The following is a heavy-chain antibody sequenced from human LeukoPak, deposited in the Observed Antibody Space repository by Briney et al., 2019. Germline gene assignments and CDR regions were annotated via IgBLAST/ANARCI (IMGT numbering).Heavy chain of an antibody. CDR3: ARDLYGDYPDY. D-gene: IGHD4-17*01. J-gene: IGHJ4*02. Sequence: ASVKVSCKASGYTFTSYGISWVRQAPGQGLEWMGWISAYNGDTNYAQKLQGRVTTTTDTSTSTAYMELRSLRSDDTAVYYCARDLYGDYPDYWGQGTLVTVSS. CDR2: ISAYNGDT. CDR1: GYTFTSYG. V-gene: IGHV1-18*01.